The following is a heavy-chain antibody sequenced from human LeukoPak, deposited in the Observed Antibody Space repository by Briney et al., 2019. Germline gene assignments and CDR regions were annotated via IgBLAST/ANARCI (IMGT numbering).Heavy chain of an antibody. D-gene: IGHD3-22*01. CDR1: GGSFSGYY. J-gene: IGHJ4*02. Sequence: PSETLSLTCAVYGGSFSGYYWSWIRQPPGKWLEWIGEINHSGSTNYTLCLKSRVTISVATSKNQFSLKLSSVTAADTAVYYCARGKWVGYDSSLNYFDYWGQGTLVTVSS. CDR3: ARGKWVGYDSSLNYFDY. V-gene: IGHV4-34*01. CDR2: INHSGST.